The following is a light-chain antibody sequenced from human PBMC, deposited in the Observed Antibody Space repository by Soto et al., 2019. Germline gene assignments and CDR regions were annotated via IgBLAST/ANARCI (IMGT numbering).Light chain of an antibody. CDR3: QKYDNAPLT. V-gene: IGKV1-27*01. CDR2: AAY. J-gene: IGKJ4*02. CDR1: QGISTY. Sequence: DIQMTQAPSSLSASVGDRVTITCRARQGISTYLAWYQQKPGKVPKLLISAAYTLQAGVPPRFRGSGSRTEFTLTISSLQPEDVSTYYCQKYDNAPLTFGGGTKVEIK.